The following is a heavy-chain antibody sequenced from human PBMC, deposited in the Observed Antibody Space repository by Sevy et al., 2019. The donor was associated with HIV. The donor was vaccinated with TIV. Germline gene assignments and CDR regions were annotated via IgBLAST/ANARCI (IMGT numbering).Heavy chain of an antibody. CDR1: GFTFSTST. CDR3: VRDGWNY. Sequence: GGSLRLSCAASGFTFSTSTMNWVRQAPGKGLEWVSLMTSSGSYILYADSVKGRFTISRDNAKNSVFLQMNSLRVEDTAVHYGVRDGWNYWGQGTTVTVSS. D-gene: IGHD2-15*01. J-gene: IGHJ4*02. CDR2: MTSSGSYI. V-gene: IGHV3-21*01.